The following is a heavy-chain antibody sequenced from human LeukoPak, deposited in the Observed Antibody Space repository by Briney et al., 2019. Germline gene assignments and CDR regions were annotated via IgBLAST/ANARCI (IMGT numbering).Heavy chain of an antibody. Sequence: AASVKVSCTVSGYTLTELSMHWVRQAPGKGREWMGGFDPEDGETIYAQKFQGRVTMTEDTSTDTAYMELSSLRSEDTAVYYCAAGYCSGGSCYSFHDAFDIWGQGTMVTVSS. D-gene: IGHD2-15*01. J-gene: IGHJ3*02. CDR2: FDPEDGET. CDR3: AAGYCSGGSCYSFHDAFDI. V-gene: IGHV1-24*01. CDR1: GYTLTELS.